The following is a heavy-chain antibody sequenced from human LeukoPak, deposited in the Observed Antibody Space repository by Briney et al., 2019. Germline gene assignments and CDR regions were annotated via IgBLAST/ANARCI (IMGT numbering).Heavy chain of an antibody. V-gene: IGHV1-69*13. CDR1: GGTFSSYA. D-gene: IGHD5-12*01. Sequence: ASVKVSCKASGGTFSSYAISWVRQAPGQGLEWMGGIIPIFGTANYAQKFQGRVTITADESTSTAYMELSSLRSEDTAVYYCVTATGLRFGFHWGQGTLVTVSS. CDR3: VTATGLRFGFH. J-gene: IGHJ4*02. CDR2: IIPIFGTA.